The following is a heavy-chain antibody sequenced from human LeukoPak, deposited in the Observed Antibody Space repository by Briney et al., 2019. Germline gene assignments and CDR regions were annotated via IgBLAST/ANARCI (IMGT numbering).Heavy chain of an antibody. V-gene: IGHV5-51*01. Sequence: DSHTRYSPSFQGQVTISADKSISTAYLQWSSLKASDTAMYYCARYDSSGYSSYADAFDIWGQGTMVTVSS. CDR3: ARYDSSGYSSYADAFDI. D-gene: IGHD3-22*01. J-gene: IGHJ3*02. CDR2: DSHT.